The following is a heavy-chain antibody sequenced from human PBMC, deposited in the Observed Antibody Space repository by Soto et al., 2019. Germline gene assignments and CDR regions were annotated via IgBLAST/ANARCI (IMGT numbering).Heavy chain of an antibody. CDR1: GGSISSGGYS. CDR3: ARTAGMVYAIPSWLDS. J-gene: IGHJ5*01. CDR2: IYHSGST. D-gene: IGHD2-8*01. Sequence: SETLSLTCAVSGGSISSGGYSWSWIRQPPGKGLEWIGYIYHSGSTYYNPSLKSRVTISVDRSKNQFSLKLSSVTAADTAVYYCARTAGMVYAIPSWLDSWGQGTLVTVSS. V-gene: IGHV4-30-2*01.